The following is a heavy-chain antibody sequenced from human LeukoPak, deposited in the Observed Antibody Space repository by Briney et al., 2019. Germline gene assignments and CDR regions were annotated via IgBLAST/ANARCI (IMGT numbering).Heavy chain of an antibody. Sequence: PSGTLSLTCGVSGGSITNTNYWPWVRQPPGKGLEWIGEVNLQGSTNYNPSLMVRVAIALYTSENHISLQLTSVTAADTAVYYCAREGGPYRPLDYSGQGTLVTVSS. V-gene: IGHV4-4*02. J-gene: IGHJ4*02. CDR3: AREGGPYRPLDY. CDR1: GGSITNTNY. CDR2: VNLQGST.